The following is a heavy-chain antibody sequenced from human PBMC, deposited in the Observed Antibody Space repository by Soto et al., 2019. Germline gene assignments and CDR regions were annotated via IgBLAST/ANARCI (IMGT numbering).Heavy chain of an antibody. V-gene: IGHV1-3*01. J-gene: IGHJ5*02. CDR2: INAGNGNT. CDR1: GYTFTRYA. Sequence: GASVKVSCKASGYTFTRYAMHSVRQAPGQRLEEMGWINAGNGNTKYSQKFQGRVTITRDTSASTAYMELNSLRAEDTAVYYCAKDQGYSGYDYGSWFDPWGQGTLVTVSS. D-gene: IGHD5-12*01. CDR3: AKDQGYSGYDYGSWFDP.